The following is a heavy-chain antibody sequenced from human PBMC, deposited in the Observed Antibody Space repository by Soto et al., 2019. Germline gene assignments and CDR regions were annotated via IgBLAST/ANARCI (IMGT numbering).Heavy chain of an antibody. V-gene: IGHV4-39*01. Sequence: QLQLQESGPGLVKPSETLSLTCTVSGGSISSSSYYWGWIRQPPGKGLEWIGSIYYSGSTYYNPSPQGRVPLSLSTSKKPFSLKVRSGAAAESAFYLWSRNLHPITISQGWGQGTLVTVSS. CDR2: IYYSGST. CDR3: SRNLHPITISQG. J-gene: IGHJ4*02. D-gene: IGHD3-3*01. CDR1: GGSISSSSYY.